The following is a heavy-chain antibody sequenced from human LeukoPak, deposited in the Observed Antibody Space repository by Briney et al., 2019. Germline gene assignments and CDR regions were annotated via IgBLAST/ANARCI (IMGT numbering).Heavy chain of an antibody. CDR3: ARSNSGSYYVGAFDI. D-gene: IGHD1-26*01. J-gene: IGHJ3*02. V-gene: IGHV4-59*01. Sequence: SETLSLTCTVSGGSISSYYWSWIRQAPGKGLEWIGYIYYSGSTNYNPSLKSRVTISVDTSKNQFSLKLSSVTAADTAVYYCARSNSGSYYVGAFDIWGQGTMVTVSS. CDR2: IYYSGST. CDR1: GGSISSYY.